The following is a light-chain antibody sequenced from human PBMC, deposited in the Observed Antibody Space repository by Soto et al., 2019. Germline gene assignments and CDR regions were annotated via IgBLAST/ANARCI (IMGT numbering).Light chain of an antibody. V-gene: IGLV1-44*01. Sequence: QSVLTQPPSASGTPGQRVTISCSGSSSNIGSTTVNWYQHLPGTAHKLLIYSNNQPPSGVPDRFSGSKYVTSASLAISGLQSEDEADYYCAAWDDSLNGVVFGGGTKLTVL. CDR1: SSNIGSTT. CDR2: SNN. CDR3: AAWDDSLNGVV. J-gene: IGLJ2*01.